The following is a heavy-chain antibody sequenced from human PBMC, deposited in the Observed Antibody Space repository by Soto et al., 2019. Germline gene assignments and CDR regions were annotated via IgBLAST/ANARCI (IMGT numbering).Heavy chain of an antibody. CDR2: IIPFFGST. D-gene: IGHD4-17*01. Sequence: SVKVSCKASGGTFSSLAFSWVRQAPGQGLEWMGGIIPFFGSTDYAQKLQGRVTMTTDTSTSTAYMELRSLRSDDTAVYYCARKGLGDYPDAFDIWGQGTMVTVSS. CDR1: GGTFSSLA. V-gene: IGHV1-69*05. J-gene: IGHJ3*02. CDR3: ARKGLGDYPDAFDI.